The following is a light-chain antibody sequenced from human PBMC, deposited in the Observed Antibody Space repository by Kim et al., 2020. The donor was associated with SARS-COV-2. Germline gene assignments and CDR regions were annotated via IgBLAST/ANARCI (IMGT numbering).Light chain of an antibody. J-gene: IGLJ3*02. V-gene: IGLV2-14*03. Sequence: GQSISISCTGTSSDVGGYNYVSWYQQHPGTAPNLLIYDVSYRPSGISNRFSGSKSGNTSSLTISGLQADDEADYYCGSYTSSSAWVFGGGTKLTVL. CDR3: GSYTSSSAWV. CDR2: DVS. CDR1: SSDVGGYNY.